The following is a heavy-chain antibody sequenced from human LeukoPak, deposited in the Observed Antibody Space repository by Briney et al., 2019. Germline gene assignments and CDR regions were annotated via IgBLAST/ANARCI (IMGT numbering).Heavy chain of an antibody. CDR1: GSTFSSYS. V-gene: IGHV3-48*01. J-gene: IGHJ4*02. D-gene: IGHD3-22*01. CDR3: AREGYYDSSGYYFY. CDR2: ISSSSSTI. Sequence: GGSLRLSCAASGSTFSSYSMNWVRQAPGKGLEWVSYISSSSSTIYYADSVKGRFTISRDNAKNSLYLQMNSLRAEDTAVYYCAREGYYDSSGYYFYWGQGTLVTVSS.